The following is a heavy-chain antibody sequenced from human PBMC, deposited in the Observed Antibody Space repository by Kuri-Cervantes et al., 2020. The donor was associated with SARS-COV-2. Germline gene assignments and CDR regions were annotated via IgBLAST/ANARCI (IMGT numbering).Heavy chain of an antibody. J-gene: IGHJ4*02. CDR1: GFTFSSYE. CDR2: ISYDGSNK. Sequence: GESLKISCAASGFTFSSYEMNWVRQAPGKGLEWVAVISYDGSNKYYADSVKGRFTISRDNSKNTLYLQMNSLRAEDTAVYYCARNFRGYSSTLVFGYWGQGTLVTVSS. CDR3: ARNFRGYSSTLVFGY. V-gene: IGHV3-30-3*01. D-gene: IGHD5-18*01.